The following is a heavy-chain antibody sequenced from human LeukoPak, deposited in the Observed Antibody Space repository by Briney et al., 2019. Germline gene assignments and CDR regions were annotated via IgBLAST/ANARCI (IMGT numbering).Heavy chain of an antibody. J-gene: IGHJ4*02. CDR3: ARSPVDVAAAGLNY. V-gene: IGHV3-23*01. CDR2: ISGSGDGT. D-gene: IGHD6-13*01. CDR1: GFTFSGYA. Sequence: GGTLRLSCVASGFTFSGYAMSWVRQPPGKGLEWGSGISGSGDGTYYAASVKGRFTIFRDNSKSTLFLQLHSLRAEDTSFYYCARSPVDVAAAGLNYWGQGALGTVSS.